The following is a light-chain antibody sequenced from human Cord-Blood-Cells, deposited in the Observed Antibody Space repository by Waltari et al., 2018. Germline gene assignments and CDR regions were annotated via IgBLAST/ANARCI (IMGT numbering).Light chain of an antibody. CDR2: EAS. CDR1: SSDVGSYNL. V-gene: IGLV2-23*01. CDR3: CSYAGSVV. J-gene: IGLJ2*01. Sequence: QSALTQPASVSGSPGQSITISFTGTSSDVGSYNLVSWYQQHTGKAPKLMIYEASKRPSGVSNRFSGSKSGNTASLTISGLQAEDEADYYCCSYAGSVVFGGGTKLTVL.